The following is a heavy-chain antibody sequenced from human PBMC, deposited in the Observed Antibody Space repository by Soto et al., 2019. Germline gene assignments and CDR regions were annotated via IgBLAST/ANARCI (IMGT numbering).Heavy chain of an antibody. CDR1: GGTFSDYA. V-gene: IGHV1-69*12. CDR3: AMDFYGSGSYQGNYYGMDV. J-gene: IGHJ6*02. D-gene: IGHD3-10*01. CDR2: IIPIFGTT. Sequence: QVQLVQSGTEVKKPGSSVKVSCKASGGTFSDYAISWVRQAPGQGLEWMGGIIPIFGTTTYAQKFQGRVTITADESTTTAYMDLSSLRSEDTAVYYCAMDFYGSGSYQGNYYGMDVWGQGTTVTVSS.